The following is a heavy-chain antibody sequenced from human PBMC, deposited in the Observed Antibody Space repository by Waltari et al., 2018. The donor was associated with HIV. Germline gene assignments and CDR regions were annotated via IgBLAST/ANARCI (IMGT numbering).Heavy chain of an antibody. CDR3: ARVLGQQQPRAFDI. Sequence: QVQLQESGPGLVKPSETLSLTCTVSGGSISSYYWSWIRQPPGKGLEWIGYIYYSGSTNYNPSLKSRVTISVDTSKNQFSLKLSSVTAADTAVYYCARVLGQQQPRAFDIWGQGTMVTVSS. CDR2: IYYSGST. D-gene: IGHD6-13*01. V-gene: IGHV4-59*01. J-gene: IGHJ3*02. CDR1: GGSISSYY.